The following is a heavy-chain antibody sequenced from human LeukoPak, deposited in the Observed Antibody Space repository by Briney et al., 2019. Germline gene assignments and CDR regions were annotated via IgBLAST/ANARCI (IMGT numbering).Heavy chain of an antibody. CDR1: GGSISSGGNS. CDR3: ARLIHRDRSSWDWGLYYSEY. J-gene: IGHJ4*02. Sequence: SDTLTLTCAVSGGSISSGGNSWSWIRQPPEKGLEWIGYIYHSGSTYYNPSLKSRVTISVDRSKNQFSLKLSSVTAADTAVYYCARLIHRDRSSWDWGLYYSEYWGQGTLVTVSS. D-gene: IGHD6-13*01. CDR2: IYHSGST. V-gene: IGHV4-30-2*01.